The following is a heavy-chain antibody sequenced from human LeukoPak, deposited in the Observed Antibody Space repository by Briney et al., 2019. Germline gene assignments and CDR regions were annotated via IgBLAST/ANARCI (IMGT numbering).Heavy chain of an antibody. CDR2: IVGSGGST. J-gene: IGHJ4*02. CDR1: GFTFSSYA. CDR3: AMVRGVIISSYFDY. D-gene: IGHD3-10*01. V-gene: IGHV3-23*01. Sequence: GGSLRLSCAASGFTFSSYAMSWVRQAPGKGLEWVSAIVGSGGSTYYADSVKGRYTISRDNSKNTLYLQMGSLRAEDMAVYYCAMVRGVIISSYFDYWGQGTLVTVSS.